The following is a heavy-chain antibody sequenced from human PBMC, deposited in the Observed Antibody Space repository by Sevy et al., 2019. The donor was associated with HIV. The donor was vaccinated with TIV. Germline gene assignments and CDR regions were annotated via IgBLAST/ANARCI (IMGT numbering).Heavy chain of an antibody. J-gene: IGHJ3*02. CDR3: ARRNDFDI. CDR1: GGSINSDH. V-gene: IGHV4-59*08. CDR2: VYYTGGT. Sequence: SQTLSLTCTVSGGSINSDHWNWIRQPPGKGLEWIGYVYYTGGTNYNPSLKDRVTISVDRTKNQFSLKLTSVTAADTAVYYCARRNDFDIWGQGTMVTVSS.